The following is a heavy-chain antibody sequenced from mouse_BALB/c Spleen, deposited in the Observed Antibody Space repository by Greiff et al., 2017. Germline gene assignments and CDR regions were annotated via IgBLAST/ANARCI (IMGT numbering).Heavy chain of an antibody. V-gene: IGHV5-17*02. CDR1: GFTFSSFG. J-gene: IGHJ1*01. Sequence: EVQLVESGGGLVQPGGSRKLSCAASGFTFSSFGMHWVRQAPEKGLEWVAYISSGSSTIYYAHTVKGRFTISRDNPKNTLFLQMTSLRSEDTAMYYCARDGYWYFDVWGAGTTVTVSS. CDR2: ISSGSSTI. CDR3: ARDGYWYFDV.